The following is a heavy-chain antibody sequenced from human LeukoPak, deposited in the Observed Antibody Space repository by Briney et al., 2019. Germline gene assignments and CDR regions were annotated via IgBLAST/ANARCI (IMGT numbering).Heavy chain of an antibody. V-gene: IGHV3-23*01. CDR1: GFSFRSYA. D-gene: IGHD1-1*01. CDR3: XXXXTGXTXGSXREIKKSREIDY. J-gene: IGHJ4*02. Sequence: XLRXXCAASGFSFRSYAMSWVRQAPGKGLEWVSAISGSGTNTYYADSVKGRFTISRDNSKNTLSMQMNSLRGEDTAGYYCXXXXTGXTXGSXREIKKSREIDYWGQGTLVTVSS. CDR2: ISGSGTNT.